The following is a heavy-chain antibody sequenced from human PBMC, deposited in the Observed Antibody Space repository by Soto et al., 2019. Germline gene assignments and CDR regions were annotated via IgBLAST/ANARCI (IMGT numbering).Heavy chain of an antibody. Sequence: QVQLQESGPGLVKPSQTLSLTCTVSGGSISSGGYYWSWIRQHPGKGLEWIGYIYYSGSTYYNPSLKRRVTISVDTSKNQFSLKLSSVTAADTAVYYCARRSSTMVRGVIAWYFDLWGRGTLVTVSS. D-gene: IGHD3-10*01. J-gene: IGHJ2*01. CDR1: GGSISSGGYY. CDR3: ARRSSTMVRGVIAWYFDL. V-gene: IGHV4-31*03. CDR2: IYYSGST.